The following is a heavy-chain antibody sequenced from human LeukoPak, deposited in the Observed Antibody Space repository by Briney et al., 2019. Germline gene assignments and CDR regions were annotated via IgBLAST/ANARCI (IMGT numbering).Heavy chain of an antibody. CDR2: ISAYNGNT. CDR3: ARDLRPAAGLAHYYYGMDV. V-gene: IGHV1-18*01. J-gene: IGHJ6*02. CDR1: GYTFTNYV. D-gene: IGHD6-13*01. Sequence: ASVKVSCKASGYTFTNYVISWVRQAPGRGLEWMGWISAYNGNTNYAQKLQGRVTMTTDTSTSTAYMELRSLRSDDTAVYYCARDLRPAAGLAHYYYGMDVWGQGTTVTVSS.